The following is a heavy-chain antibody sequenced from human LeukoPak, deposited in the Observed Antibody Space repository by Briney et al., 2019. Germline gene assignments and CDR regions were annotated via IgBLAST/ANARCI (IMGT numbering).Heavy chain of an antibody. CDR3: AKDYPLYCTSTSCPEDFFDY. D-gene: IGHD2-2*01. J-gene: IGHJ4*02. CDR1: GFTVSTNY. CDR2: ISGSGRST. Sequence: GGSLRLSCAASGFTVSTNYMNWVRQAPGKGLEWVATISGSGRSTYYADSVKGRFTISRDNSKHTLFLQMASLRAEDTAVYYCAKDYPLYCTSTSCPEDFFDYWGQGTLVTVSS. V-gene: IGHV3-23*01.